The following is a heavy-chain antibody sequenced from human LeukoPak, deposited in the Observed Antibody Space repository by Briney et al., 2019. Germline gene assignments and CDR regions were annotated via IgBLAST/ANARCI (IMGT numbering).Heavy chain of an antibody. J-gene: IGHJ6*03. CDR3: ARAGSGGILVSYYYSMDV. V-gene: IGHV1-8*01. D-gene: IGHD4-23*01. CDR2: MNPNSGNT. CDR1: GYTFTSYD. Sequence: ASVKVSCKASGYTFTSYDINWVRQATGQGLEWMGWMNPNSGNTGYAQKFQGRVTMTRNTSISTAYMELSSLRSEDTAVYYCARAGSGGILVSYYYSMDVWGKGTTVTLSS.